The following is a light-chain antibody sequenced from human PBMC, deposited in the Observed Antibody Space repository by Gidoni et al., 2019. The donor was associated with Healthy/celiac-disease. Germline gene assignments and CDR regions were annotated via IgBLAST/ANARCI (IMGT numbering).Light chain of an antibody. CDR2: GAS. J-gene: IGKJ1*01. Sequence: EMVLTQSPGTLSLSPGERATLSCRASQSVSSSYLAWYQQNPGQAPRLLIYGASIRATGIPDRFSRSVSGTDFTLTISRLEPEDFAVYYCQQYCSSLWTFGQGTKVEIK. CDR1: QSVSSSY. V-gene: IGKV3-20*01. CDR3: QQYCSSLWT.